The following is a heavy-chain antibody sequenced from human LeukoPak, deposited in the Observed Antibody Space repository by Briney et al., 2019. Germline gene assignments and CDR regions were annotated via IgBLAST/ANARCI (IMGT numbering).Heavy chain of an antibody. V-gene: IGHV3-23*01. CDR3: AKDAVGGTAYYFDN. Sequence: PGGSLRLSCAASGFTFSDYYMSWIRQAPGKGLEWVSAIRSSGGDTYYAGSVKGRFTISRDNSKNTLYLQMNRLRAEDTAVYYCAKDAVGGTAYYFDNWGQGTLATVSS. D-gene: IGHD1-26*01. CDR2: IRSSGGDT. J-gene: IGHJ4*02. CDR1: GFTFSDYY.